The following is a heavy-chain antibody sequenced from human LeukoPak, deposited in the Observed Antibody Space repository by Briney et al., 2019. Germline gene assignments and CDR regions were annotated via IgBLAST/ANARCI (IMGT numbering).Heavy chain of an antibody. Sequence: GGSLRLSCTASGFTFGDYAMSWVRQAPGKGLEWVGFIRSKAYGGAIEYAASVKGRFSISRDDPKSSAYLQMNSLKTEDTAVYYCTRSRGYSGYATYYFDYWGQGTLVTVSS. J-gene: IGHJ4*02. CDR2: IRSKAYGGAI. CDR1: GFTFGDYA. CDR3: TRSRGYSGYATYYFDY. D-gene: IGHD5-12*01. V-gene: IGHV3-49*04.